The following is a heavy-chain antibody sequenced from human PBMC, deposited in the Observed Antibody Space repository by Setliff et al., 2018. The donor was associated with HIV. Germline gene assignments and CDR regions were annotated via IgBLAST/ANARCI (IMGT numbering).Heavy chain of an antibody. CDR3: ARAYFGSGIYY. CDR1: GGSSSGYY. CDR2: IYSSGST. V-gene: IGHV4-4*09. Sequence: SETLSLTCAVYGGSSSGYYWSWIRQPPGKGLEWLGHIYSSGSTNYNPSLKSRVTISVDTSKNQFSLKLYSVTAADTAVYYCARAYFGSGIYYWGQGTQVTVSS. D-gene: IGHD3-10*01. J-gene: IGHJ4*02.